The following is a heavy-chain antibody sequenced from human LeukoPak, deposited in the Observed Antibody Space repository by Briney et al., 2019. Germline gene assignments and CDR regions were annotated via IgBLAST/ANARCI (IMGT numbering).Heavy chain of an antibody. CDR3: ARVPIVVVPAAMGPYGMDV. CDR2: IYPSGST. J-gene: IGHJ6*02. CDR1: GGSISSSNW. Sequence: SGTLSLTCAVSGGSISSSNWWSWVRQPPGKGLEWIGEIYPSGSTNYNPSLNSRVTISVDKSKNQFSLKLSSVTAADTAVYYCARVPIVVVPAAMGPYGMDVWGQGTTVTVSS. V-gene: IGHV4-4*02. D-gene: IGHD2-2*01.